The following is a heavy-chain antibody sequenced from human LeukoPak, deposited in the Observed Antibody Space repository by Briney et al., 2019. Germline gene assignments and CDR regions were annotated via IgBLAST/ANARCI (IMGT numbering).Heavy chain of an antibody. D-gene: IGHD6-6*01. J-gene: IGHJ5*02. Sequence: PSETLSLTCAVYGGSFSGYYWSWIRQPPGKGLEWIGEINHSGSTNYNPSLKSRVTISVDTSKNQFSLKLSSVTAADTAVYYCARSRRPSIAARRTMWFDPWGQGTLVTVSS. CDR1: GGSFSGYY. CDR2: INHSGST. V-gene: IGHV4-34*01. CDR3: ARSRRPSIAARRTMWFDP.